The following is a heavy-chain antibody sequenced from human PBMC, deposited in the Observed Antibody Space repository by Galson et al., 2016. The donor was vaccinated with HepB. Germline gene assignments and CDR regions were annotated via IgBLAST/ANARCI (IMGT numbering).Heavy chain of an antibody. J-gene: IGHJ3*01. CDR2: IKQDGTKI. Sequence: SLRLSCAASGFTFSTYWMTWVRQTPGKGLEWVANIKQDGTKIHYVDSAKGRFTISRDNAKNTLYLQMDSLRGEDTAVYYCARDSSPICRSSCYLDAFDHWGQGTAVTVS. CDR3: ARDSSPICRSSCYLDAFDH. D-gene: IGHD2-15*01. CDR1: GFTFSTYW. V-gene: IGHV3-7*03.